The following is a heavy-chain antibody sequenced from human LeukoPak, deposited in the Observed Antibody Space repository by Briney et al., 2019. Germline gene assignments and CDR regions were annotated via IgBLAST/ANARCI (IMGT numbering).Heavy chain of an antibody. CDR2: INHSGST. J-gene: IGHJ4*02. D-gene: IGHD1-26*01. Sequence: SETPSLTCSVYVGSFSGYYCSWIRQPPGKGLEWVGEINHSGSTNYNPSLKSRVTISVDTSKNQFSLKLRSVIAADTAVYYCARVGWELLGPFDHWGQGTLVTVYS. V-gene: IGHV4-34*01. CDR3: ARVGWELLGPFDH. CDR1: VGSFSGYY.